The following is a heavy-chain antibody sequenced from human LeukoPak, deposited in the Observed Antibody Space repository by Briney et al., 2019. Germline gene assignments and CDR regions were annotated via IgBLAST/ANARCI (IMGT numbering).Heavy chain of an antibody. CDR3: ARATAMVSEGFDY. Sequence: SVKVSCKASGGTFSSYAISWVRQAPGQGLEWMGRIIPILGMANYAQKFQGRVTITADKSTSTAYMELSSLRSEDTAVYYCARATAMVSEGFDYWGQGTLVTVSS. D-gene: IGHD5-18*01. CDR1: GGTFSSYA. V-gene: IGHV1-69*04. CDR2: IIPILGMA. J-gene: IGHJ4*02.